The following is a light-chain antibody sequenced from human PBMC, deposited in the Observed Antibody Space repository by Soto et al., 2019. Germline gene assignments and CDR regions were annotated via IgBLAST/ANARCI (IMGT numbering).Light chain of an antibody. J-gene: IGKJ4*01. CDR1: QSVSSIY. V-gene: IGKV3-20*01. CDR2: DAS. Sequence: EIVLTQSPDTLSLSPGERATLSCRASQSVSSIYLAWYQQKPGQAPRFLIYDASSRATGIPDRFSGSGSGTDFTLTISRLEPEDFAVYYCQQYGSSPLTCGGGTKVEIK. CDR3: QQYGSSPLT.